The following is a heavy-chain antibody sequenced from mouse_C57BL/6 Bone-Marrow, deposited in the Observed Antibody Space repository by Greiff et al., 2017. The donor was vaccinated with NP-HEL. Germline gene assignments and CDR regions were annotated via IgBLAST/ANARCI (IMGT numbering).Heavy chain of an antibody. V-gene: IGHV12-3*01. CDR2: ITHSGET. Sequence: QVQLQQSGPGLVKPSQSLFLTCSITGFPITSGYYWIWIRQSPGKPLEWMGYITHSGETFYNPSLQSPISITRETSKNQFFLQLNSVTTEDTAMYYCAGVDWDNYAMDYWGQGTSVTVSS. CDR3: AGVDWDNYAMDY. CDR1: GFPITSGYY. J-gene: IGHJ4*01. D-gene: IGHD4-1*01.